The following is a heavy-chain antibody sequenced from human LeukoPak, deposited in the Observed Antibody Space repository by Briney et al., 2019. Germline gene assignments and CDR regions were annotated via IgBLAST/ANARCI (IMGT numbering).Heavy chain of an antibody. CDR3: ARADSSIAARLSRSSIFNYYYYMDV. CDR2: IKQDGSEK. J-gene: IGHJ6*03. D-gene: IGHD6-6*01. CDR1: GFTVNNKY. V-gene: IGHV3-7*01. Sequence: GGSLRLSCAASGFTVNNKYMTWVRQAPGKGLEWVANIKQDGSEKYYVDSVKGRFTISRDNAKNSLYLQMNSLRAEDTAVYYCARADSSIAARLSRSSIFNYYYYMDVWGKGTTVTVSS.